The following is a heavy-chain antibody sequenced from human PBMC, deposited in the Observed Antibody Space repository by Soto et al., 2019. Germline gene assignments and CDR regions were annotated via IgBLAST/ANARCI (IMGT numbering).Heavy chain of an antibody. CDR1: QFSFSSYW. V-gene: IGHV3-74*01. Sequence: PGGSLRLSCAASQFSFSSYWMHWARQVPGEGPAWVSRINHDGSKTEYADSVKGRFTISRDNTNNTLYLQMNSLRVEDTAMYYCVREPWGFSGTWYDYWGQGTLVTVSS. D-gene: IGHD6-13*01. J-gene: IGHJ4*02. CDR3: VREPWGFSGTWYDY. CDR2: INHDGSKT.